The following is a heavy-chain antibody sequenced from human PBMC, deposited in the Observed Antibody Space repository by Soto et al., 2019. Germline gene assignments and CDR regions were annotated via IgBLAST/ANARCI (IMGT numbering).Heavy chain of an antibody. J-gene: IGHJ4*02. Sequence: QVQLVQSGAEVKRPGASVKVSCKASGYTFTSYAMHWVRQAPGQRLEWMGWINAGNGNTKYSQKFQGRVTITRDTSASTAYMELSSLRSEDTAVYYCARPSGYYVHFDYWGQGTLVTVSS. V-gene: IGHV1-3*01. CDR1: GYTFTSYA. D-gene: IGHD4-17*01. CDR3: ARPSGYYVHFDY. CDR2: INAGNGNT.